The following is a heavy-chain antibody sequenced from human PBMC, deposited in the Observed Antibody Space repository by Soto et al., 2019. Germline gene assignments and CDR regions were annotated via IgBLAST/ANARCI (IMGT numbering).Heavy chain of an antibody. D-gene: IGHD3-22*01. CDR3: ARGDWGFYDSSGYYDRWFDP. CDR2: MYNTGST. Sequence: SETLSLTCTVSGGSISGYYWSWIRQPPGKGLEWIGYMYNTGSTVYNPSFKSRVTISVDTSKNQFSLKLSSVTAADTAVYYCARGDWGFYDSSGYYDRWFDPWGQGTLVTVSS. CDR1: GGSISGYY. V-gene: IGHV4-59*08. J-gene: IGHJ5*02.